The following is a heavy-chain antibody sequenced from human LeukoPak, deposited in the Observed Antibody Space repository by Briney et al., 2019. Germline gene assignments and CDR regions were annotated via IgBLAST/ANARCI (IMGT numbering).Heavy chain of an antibody. CDR3: ARGGYCSSTSCYSWFDP. V-gene: IGHV4-4*09. Sequence: SETLSLTCTVSGGSISSYYWSWIRQPPGRGLEWIGYIYTSGSTNYNPTLKSRVTISVDTSKNQFSLKLSSVTAADTAVYYCARGGYCSSTSCYSWFDPWGQGTLVTVSS. D-gene: IGHD2-2*01. CDR2: IYTSGST. J-gene: IGHJ5*02. CDR1: GGSISSYY.